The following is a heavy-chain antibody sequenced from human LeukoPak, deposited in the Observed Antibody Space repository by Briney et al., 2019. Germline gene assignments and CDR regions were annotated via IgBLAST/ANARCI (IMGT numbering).Heavy chain of an antibody. CDR1: GYTFTTFW. J-gene: IGHJ5*02. CDR3: ARGGDIVATINWFDP. D-gene: IGHD5-12*01. CDR2: IYPGDSDT. Sequence: GESLKISCKVSGYTFTTFWIGWARQMPGKGLEWMGIIYPGDSDTRYSPSFQGQVTISADKSISTAYLQWSGLKASDTAMYYCARGGDIVATINWFDPWGQGTLVTVSS. V-gene: IGHV5-51*01.